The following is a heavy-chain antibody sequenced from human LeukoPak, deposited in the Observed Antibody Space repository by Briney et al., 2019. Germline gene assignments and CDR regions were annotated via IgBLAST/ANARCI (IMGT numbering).Heavy chain of an antibody. D-gene: IGHD6-6*01. Sequence: SETLSLTCGVYGGSFSGYYWSWIRQPPGKGLEWIGEINHPGSTNYNPSLKSRVTISVDTSKNQFSLNLTSVTAADTAVYYCARAMSIAARLQTIFDYWGQGTLVTVSS. J-gene: IGHJ4*02. V-gene: IGHV4-34*01. CDR2: INHPGST. CDR1: GGSFSGYY. CDR3: ARAMSIAARLQTIFDY.